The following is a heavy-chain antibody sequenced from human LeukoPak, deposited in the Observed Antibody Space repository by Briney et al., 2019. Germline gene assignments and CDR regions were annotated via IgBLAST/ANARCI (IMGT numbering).Heavy chain of an antibody. J-gene: IGHJ3*02. CDR3: ARGVRGGTQYDAFDI. D-gene: IGHD1-7*01. Sequence: GGSLRLSCAASRFSFSNFWMHWVRQAPGKGLEWVANIKQDGTNLYYVGAVRGRFTISRDNAKNSIYLQMNSLRADDTAVYYCARGVRGGTQYDAFDIWGQGTLVTVSS. CDR1: RFSFSNFW. V-gene: IGHV3-7*01. CDR2: IKQDGTNL.